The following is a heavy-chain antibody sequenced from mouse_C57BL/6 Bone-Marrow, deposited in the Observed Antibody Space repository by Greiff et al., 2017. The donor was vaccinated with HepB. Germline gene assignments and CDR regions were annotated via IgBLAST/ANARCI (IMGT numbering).Heavy chain of an antibody. Sequence: VQLQESGPELVKPGASVKLSCKASGYNFTSYDINWVKQRPGQGLEWIGWIYPRDGSTKYNEKFKGKATLTVDTSSSTAYMELHSLTSEDSAVYCCARGDYYGSSPWFAYWGQGTLVTVSA. V-gene: IGHV1-85*01. CDR3: ARGDYYGSSPWFAY. CDR2: IYPRDGST. J-gene: IGHJ3*01. D-gene: IGHD1-1*01. CDR1: GYNFTSYD.